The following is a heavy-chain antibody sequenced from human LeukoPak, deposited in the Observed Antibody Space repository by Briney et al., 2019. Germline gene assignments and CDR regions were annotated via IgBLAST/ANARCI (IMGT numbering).Heavy chain of an antibody. V-gene: IGHV1-69*13. CDR3: ARHRPNLSAFDI. J-gene: IGHJ3*02. D-gene: IGHD6-6*01. Sequence: EASVKVSCKASGGTFSSYAISWVRQAPGQGLEWMGGIIPIFGTANYAQKFQGGVTITADESTSTAYMELSSLRSEDTAVYYCARHRPNLSAFDIWGQGTMVTVSS. CDR1: GGTFSSYA. CDR2: IIPIFGTA.